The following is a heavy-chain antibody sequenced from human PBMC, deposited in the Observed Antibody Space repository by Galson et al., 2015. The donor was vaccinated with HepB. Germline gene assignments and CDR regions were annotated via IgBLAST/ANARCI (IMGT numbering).Heavy chain of an antibody. CDR2: ISSSSSYI. CDR3: ARHDSSGSDAFDI. D-gene: IGHD3-22*01. CDR1: GFTFSSYS. Sequence: SLRLSCAASGFTFSSYSMNWVRQAPGKGLEWVSSISSSSSYIYYADSVKGRFTISRDNAKNSLYLQMNSLRAEDTAVYYCARHDSSGSDAFDIWGQGTMVTVSS. J-gene: IGHJ3*02. V-gene: IGHV3-21*01.